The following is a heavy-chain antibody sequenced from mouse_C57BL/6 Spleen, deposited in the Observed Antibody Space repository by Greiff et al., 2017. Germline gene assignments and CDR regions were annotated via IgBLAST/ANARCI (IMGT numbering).Heavy chain of an antibody. CDR2: IDPSDSYT. CDR1: GYTFTSYW. D-gene: IGHD2-3*01. Sequence: VQLQQPGAELVMPGASVKLSCKASGYTFTSYWMHWVKQRPGQGLDWIGEIDPSDSYTNYNQKFKGKSTLTVDKSASTAYMQLSSLTSEDSAVYYCARQEGGYYTWFAYWGQGTLVTVSA. V-gene: IGHV1-69*01. J-gene: IGHJ3*01. CDR3: ARQEGGYYTWFAY.